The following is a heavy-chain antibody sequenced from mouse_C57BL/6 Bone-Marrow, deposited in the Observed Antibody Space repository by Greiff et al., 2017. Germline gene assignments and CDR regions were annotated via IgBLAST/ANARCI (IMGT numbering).Heavy chain of an antibody. V-gene: IGHV1-61*01. CDR2: IYPSDSET. J-gene: IGHJ4*01. CDR1: GYTFTSYW. Sequence: VQLQQPGAELVRPGSSVKLSCKASGYTFTSYWMDWVKQRPGQGLEWIGNIYPSDSETHYNQKFKDKATLTVDKSSSTAYMQLSSLTSEDSAVYYSTRSRGKNLALGGDCYAMDYWGQGTSVTVSS. D-gene: IGHD3-1*01. CDR3: TRSRGKNLALGGDCYAMDY.